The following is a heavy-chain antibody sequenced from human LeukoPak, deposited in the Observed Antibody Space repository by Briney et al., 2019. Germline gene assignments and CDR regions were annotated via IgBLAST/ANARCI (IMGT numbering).Heavy chain of an antibody. V-gene: IGHV3-23*01. CDR2: ISGSGDNT. Sequence: PGGSLRLSCAVSGFTLSSYAMSWVRQAPGKGLEWVSTISGSGDNTYSADSVRGRFTISRDNSKNTLYLQMNSLRAEDTAIYYCAKVSWANYFDYWGQGTLVTVSS. CDR1: GFTLSSYA. D-gene: IGHD6-13*01. J-gene: IGHJ4*02. CDR3: AKVSWANYFDY.